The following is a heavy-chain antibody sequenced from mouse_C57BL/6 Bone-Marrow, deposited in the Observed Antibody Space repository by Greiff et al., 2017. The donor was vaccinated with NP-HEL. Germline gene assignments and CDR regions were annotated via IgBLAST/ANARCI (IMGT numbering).Heavy chain of an antibody. D-gene: IGHD1-1*01. J-gene: IGHJ1*03. Sequence: EVQGVESGGGLVQPGGSMKLSCVASGFTFSNYWMNWVRQSPEKGLEWVAQIRLKSDNYATHYAESVKGRFTISRDDSKSSVYLQMNNLRAEDTGIYYCTEGDGSSSYWYFDVWGTGTTVTVSS. CDR2: IRLKSDNYAT. CDR3: TEGDGSSSYWYFDV. V-gene: IGHV6-3*01. CDR1: GFTFSNYW.